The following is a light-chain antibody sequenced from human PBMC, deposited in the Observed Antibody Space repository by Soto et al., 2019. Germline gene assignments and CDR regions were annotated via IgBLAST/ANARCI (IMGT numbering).Light chain of an antibody. CDR1: RSDVGGPNF. J-gene: IGLJ1*01. Sequence: QSALTQPASVSDSPGQSITISCTGTRSDVGGPNFVSWYQQHPGKPPKLIIYAVAKRPSGVSNRFSGSKSGSTASLIISRLQTEDEADYYCVSYPSSTTYVFGTGTKLTVL. V-gene: IGLV2-14*03. CDR3: VSYPSSTTYV. CDR2: AVA.